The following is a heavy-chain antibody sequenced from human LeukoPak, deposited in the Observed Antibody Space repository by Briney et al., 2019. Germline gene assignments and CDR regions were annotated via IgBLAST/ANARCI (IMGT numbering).Heavy chain of an antibody. CDR3: ARGRYSSSWYYYYMDV. CDR2: INHSGST. Sequence: SETLSLTCAVYGGSFSGYYWSWIRQPPGKGLEWIGEINHSGSTNYNPPLKSRVTISVDTSKNQFSLKLSSVTAADTAVYYCARGRYSSSWYYYYMDVWGKGTTVTVSS. CDR1: GGSFSGYY. J-gene: IGHJ6*03. D-gene: IGHD6-13*01. V-gene: IGHV4-34*01.